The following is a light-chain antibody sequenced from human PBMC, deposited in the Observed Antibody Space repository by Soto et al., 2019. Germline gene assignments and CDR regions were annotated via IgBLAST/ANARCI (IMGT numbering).Light chain of an antibody. J-gene: IGLJ3*02. Sequence: QSVLTQPASVSGSPGQSITISCTGTSSDVGGYNYVSWYQQHPGKAPKLMIYEVSNRPSGVSNRFSGSKSGNTASLTISGLQAEYEAEYYCSSYTSSSTRVFGGGTKLTVL. CDR2: EVS. CDR3: SSYTSSSTRV. V-gene: IGLV2-14*01. CDR1: SSDVGGYNY.